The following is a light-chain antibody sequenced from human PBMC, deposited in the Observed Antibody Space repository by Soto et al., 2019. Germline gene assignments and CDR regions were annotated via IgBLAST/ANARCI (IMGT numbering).Light chain of an antibody. CDR3: QQYKSFMYT. V-gene: IGKV1-5*03. CDR2: KAS. Sequence: DIQMTQSPSTLSASVGDRVTITCRASQNINSWLAWYQQKPGKAPKVLMYKASTLESGVPSRFGGSGSETEFPLTISGLQPEDFATYYCQQYKSFMYTFGQGTKVEIK. CDR1: QNINSW. J-gene: IGKJ2*01.